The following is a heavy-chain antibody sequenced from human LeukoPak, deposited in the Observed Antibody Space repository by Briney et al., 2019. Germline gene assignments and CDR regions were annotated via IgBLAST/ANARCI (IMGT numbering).Heavy chain of an antibody. D-gene: IGHD6-6*01. CDR3: ARDLAARRSFNYYMDV. J-gene: IGHJ6*03. CDR1: GYTFTSYY. CDR2: INPSGGST. V-gene: IGHV1-46*01. Sequence: GASVKVSCKASGYTFTSYYMHWVRQAPGQGLEWMGIINPSGGSTSYAQKFQGRVTMTRDMSTSTVYMELSSLRSEDTAVYYCARDLAARRSFNYYMDVWGKGTTVTISS.